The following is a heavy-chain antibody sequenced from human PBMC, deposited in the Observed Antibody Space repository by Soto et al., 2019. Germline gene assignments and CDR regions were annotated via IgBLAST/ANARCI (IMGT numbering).Heavy chain of an antibody. D-gene: IGHD5-12*01. V-gene: IGHV1-2*04. CDR3: AREDRDGYKPFDY. Sequence: ASVKVSCKASGYTFTGYYMHWVRQAPGQGLEWMGWINPNSGGTNYAQKFQGWVTMTRDTSISTAYMELSRLRSDDTAVYYCAREDRDGYKPFDYWGQGTLVAVSS. J-gene: IGHJ4*02. CDR1: GYTFTGYY. CDR2: INPNSGGT.